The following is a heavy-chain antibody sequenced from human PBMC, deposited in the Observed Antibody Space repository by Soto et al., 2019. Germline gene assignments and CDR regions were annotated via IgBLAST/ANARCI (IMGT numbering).Heavy chain of an antibody. CDR3: VRSVILSGGSYKGLIRLHYFDT. V-gene: IGHV4-30-2*01. Sequence: SETLSLTCAVSGGSISSGGYSWSWIRQPPGKGLEWIGYIYHSGSTYYTPSLKSRVTMSLDRSKNEFSLKLNSVTAADTAVYYCVRSVILSGGSYKGLIRLHYFDTWGPGTLVTVSS. J-gene: IGHJ4*02. D-gene: IGHD3-10*01. CDR1: GGSISSGGYS. CDR2: IYHSGST.